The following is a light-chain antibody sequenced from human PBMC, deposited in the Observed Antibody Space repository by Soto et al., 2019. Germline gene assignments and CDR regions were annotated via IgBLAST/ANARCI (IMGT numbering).Light chain of an antibody. CDR2: SGS. CDR3: MQAVQTPRT. V-gene: IGKV2-28*01. CDR1: QSLLHSNGYNY. J-gene: IGKJ2*01. Sequence: DIVMTQSPLSLPVTPGEPASISCRSSQSLLHSNGYNYLDWYLQKPGQSPQLLIYSGSNRASGVPDRFSGSGSGKDFTLKISRVEAEDVGNYYCMQAVQTPRTFGPGTKLEIK.